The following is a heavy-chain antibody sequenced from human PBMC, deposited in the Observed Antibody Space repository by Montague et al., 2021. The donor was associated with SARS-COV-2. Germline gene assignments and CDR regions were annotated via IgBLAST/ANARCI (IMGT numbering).Heavy chain of an antibody. CDR3: ARGIDFRGSDYVSVACYFDY. J-gene: IGHJ4*02. CDR1: GGSMRSYF. D-gene: IGHD5-12*01. Sequence: SETLSLTCTVSGGSMRSYFWSWIRQPPGKGLEWIGYIYNSGSKNYNPSLKSRVTISLDTSKNQFSLKLSSVTAADTAVYYCARGIDFRGSDYVSVACYFDYWGQGTLVTVSS. CDR2: IYNSGSK. V-gene: IGHV4-59*01.